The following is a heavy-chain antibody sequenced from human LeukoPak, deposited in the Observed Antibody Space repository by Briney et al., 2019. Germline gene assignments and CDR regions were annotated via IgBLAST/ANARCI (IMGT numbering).Heavy chain of an antibody. CDR3: AREAYYDSSGYRKGFDY. CDR2: ISYDGSNK. Sequence: PGGSLRLSCAASGFTFSSYAMHWVRQAPGKRLEWVAVISYDGSNKYYADSVKGRFTISRDNSKNTLYLQMNSLRAEDTAVYYCAREAYYDSSGYRKGFDYWGQGTLVTVSS. CDR1: GFTFSSYA. J-gene: IGHJ4*02. D-gene: IGHD3-22*01. V-gene: IGHV3-30*04.